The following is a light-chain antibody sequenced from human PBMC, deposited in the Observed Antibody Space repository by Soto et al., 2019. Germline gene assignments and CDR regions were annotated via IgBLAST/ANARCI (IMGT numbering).Light chain of an antibody. J-gene: IGKJ1*01. Sequence: IQMTQSPSTLSASVGDRVTITCRASQSITNWLAWYQQKPGKAPKVLIYKASSLESGVPSRFSGGGSGTEFTLTISSLQPDDFATYYCQQYNTYGYVWTFGQGTKVDNK. CDR1: QSITNW. CDR2: KAS. CDR3: QQYNTYGYVWT. V-gene: IGKV1-5*03.